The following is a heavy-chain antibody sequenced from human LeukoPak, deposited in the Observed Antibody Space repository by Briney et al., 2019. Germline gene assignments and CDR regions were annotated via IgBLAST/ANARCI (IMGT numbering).Heavy chain of an antibody. CDR2: IYHSGST. D-gene: IGHD4-17*01. CDR3: ARDLIDYGGKY. V-gene: IGHV4-38-2*02. Sequence: MASETLSLTCTVSGYSISSGYYWGWIRQPPGKGLEWIGSIYHSGSTYYNPSLKSRVTISVDTSKNQFSLKLSSVTAADTAVYYCARDLIDYGGKYWGQGTLVTVSS. J-gene: IGHJ4*02. CDR1: GYSISSGYY.